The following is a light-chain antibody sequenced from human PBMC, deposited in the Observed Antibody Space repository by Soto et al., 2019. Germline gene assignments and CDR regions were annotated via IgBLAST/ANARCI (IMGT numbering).Light chain of an antibody. V-gene: IGKV2-30*01. Sequence: DVVMTQSPLSLPVTLGQPASISCRSSQSLVYSDGNTYLNWFQQRPGQSPRRLIYKLSNRDSGVLDMYSGSRSGTDLTMQISWVVAEDVGIYYCMQATHWLRTFGQGTQLEIK. CDR1: QSLVYSDGNTY. CDR3: MQATHWLRT. J-gene: IGKJ2*01. CDR2: KLS.